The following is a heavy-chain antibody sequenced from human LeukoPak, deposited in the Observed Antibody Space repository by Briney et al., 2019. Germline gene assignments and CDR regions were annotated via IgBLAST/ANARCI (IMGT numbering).Heavy chain of an antibody. Sequence: PGGSLRLSCEASGFTFSSYTMNWVRQAPGKGLEWVSYITSSSSTIYYADSVKGRFTISRDNAKNSLYLQMNSLRAEDTAVYYCARGVIPDNGFDIWGQGTMVTVSS. D-gene: IGHD3-16*02. V-gene: IGHV3-48*01. CDR2: ITSSSSTI. CDR1: GFTFSSYT. CDR3: ARGVIPDNGFDI. J-gene: IGHJ3*02.